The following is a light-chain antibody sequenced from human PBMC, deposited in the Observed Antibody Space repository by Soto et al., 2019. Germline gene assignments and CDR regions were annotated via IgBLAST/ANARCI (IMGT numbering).Light chain of an antibody. Sequence: DIQMTQSPSTLSASVGDRVTITCRASQSIYGWLGWYQQKPGKAPNLLIYKASSLESGVRSRISGSGFGTEFTLTISSLQPDDFANYYCQQYNSYTFGGGTKVEIK. J-gene: IGKJ4*01. CDR1: QSIYGW. CDR2: KAS. V-gene: IGKV1-5*03. CDR3: QQYNSYT.